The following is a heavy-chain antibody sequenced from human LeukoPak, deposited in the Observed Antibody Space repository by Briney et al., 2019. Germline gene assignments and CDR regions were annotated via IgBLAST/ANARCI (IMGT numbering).Heavy chain of an antibody. Sequence: PSETLSLTCTVSGGSMTNYYWTWIRQPPGEGLEWLAYIYYYGSTNYNPSLESRLTLTVDTSKNQFSLKLSSVTAADTAVYYCVREGAGSSGFRYIDVWGKGTTVTVS. CDR1: GGSMTNYY. V-gene: IGHV4-59*01. D-gene: IGHD5-18*01. CDR2: IYYYGST. CDR3: VREGAGSSGFRYIDV. J-gene: IGHJ6*03.